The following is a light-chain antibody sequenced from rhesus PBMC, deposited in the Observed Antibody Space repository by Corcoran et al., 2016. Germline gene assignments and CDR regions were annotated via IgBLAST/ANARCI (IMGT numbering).Light chain of an antibody. CDR3: QQYSSRPPT. V-gene: IGKV1-22*01. Sequence: DIQMTQSPSSLSSSVGDTVTITCRASQGISSWLAWYQQKPGKAPKLLFYKASSLQSGVPSRFSGRGSGTDFTLTISSLQSEDFATYYCQQYSSRPPTFGQGTKVEIK. CDR2: KAS. CDR1: QGISSW. J-gene: IGKJ1*01.